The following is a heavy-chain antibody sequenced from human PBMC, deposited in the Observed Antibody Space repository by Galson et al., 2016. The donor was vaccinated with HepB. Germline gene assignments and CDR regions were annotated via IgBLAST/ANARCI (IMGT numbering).Heavy chain of an antibody. CDR2: IKSKTDGGTT. D-gene: IGHD3-10*01. Sequence: SLRLSCAASGFTFSNAWMSWVRQAPGKGLEWVGRIKSKTDGGTTDYAAPVKGRFTISRDDSKNTLYLQMNSLKTEDTAVYYCTCITMVQGVAYYYYGMDVWGKGTTVTVSS. J-gene: IGHJ6*04. CDR1: GFTFSNAW. V-gene: IGHV3-15*01. CDR3: TCITMVQGVAYYYYGMDV.